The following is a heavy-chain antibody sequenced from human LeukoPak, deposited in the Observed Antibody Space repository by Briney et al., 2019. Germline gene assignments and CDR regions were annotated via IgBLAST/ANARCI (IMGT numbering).Heavy chain of an antibody. CDR2: IYYTGDT. V-gene: IGHV4-59*08. J-gene: IGHJ4*02. D-gene: IGHD2-15*01. Sequence: KTSETLSLTCTVSGGSISNYYWSWIRQPPGKGLEWIGYIYYTGDTNHNPSLKSRVTISIDTSKNQLSPTLHSVTAADTAVYYCARHPFATPFDYWGQGILVTVSS. CDR1: GGSISNYY. CDR3: ARHPFATPFDY.